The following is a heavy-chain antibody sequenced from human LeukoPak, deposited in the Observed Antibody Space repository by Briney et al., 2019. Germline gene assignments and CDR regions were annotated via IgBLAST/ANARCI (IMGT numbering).Heavy chain of an antibody. J-gene: IGHJ4*02. Sequence: ASVKVSCKTSGYTFTAYYMYWLRQAPGQGLECMGWIYPNSGATGYAQNFQGRVTMTRDTSVSTIYMELSRLRSDDTAVYYCARDGVSTTPDFDYWGQGTLVIVSS. D-gene: IGHD2-8*01. V-gene: IGHV1-2*02. CDR2: IYPNSGAT. CDR3: ARDGVSTTPDFDY. CDR1: GYTFTAYY.